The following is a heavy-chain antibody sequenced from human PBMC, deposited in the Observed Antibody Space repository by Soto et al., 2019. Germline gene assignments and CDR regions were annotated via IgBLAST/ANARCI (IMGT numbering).Heavy chain of an antibody. D-gene: IGHD3-10*01. Sequence: GGSLRLSCATSGFTFNTYPMTWVRQAPGKGLEWVSSISSTAGRTSSYADSVKGRFAISRDFSDNTVYLQMNNLRVDDTAVYFCAKGVLSFHYGMEVWAKGPRSPSP. V-gene: IGHV3-23*01. CDR1: GFTFNTYP. CDR3: AKGVLSFHYGMEV. J-gene: IGHJ6*02. CDR2: ISSTAGRTS.